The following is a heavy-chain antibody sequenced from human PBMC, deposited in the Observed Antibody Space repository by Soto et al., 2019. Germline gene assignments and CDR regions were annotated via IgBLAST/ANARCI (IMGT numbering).Heavy chain of an antibody. CDR2: ISWKDDK. CDR1: GFSLTTSGAG. J-gene: IGHJ4*02. D-gene: IGHD1-26*01. V-gene: IGHV2-5*01. CDR3: AHRYGRNYYRRYFDL. Sequence: QIILKESGPTLVQPTQTLTLTCTYSGFSLTTSGAGVGWIRQPPGKALEWLALISWKDDKRYNPGLDSRLTITKDTSKNQVILTLTNMDPVDTATSFGAHRYGRNYYRRYFDLWAQGTLVTVS.